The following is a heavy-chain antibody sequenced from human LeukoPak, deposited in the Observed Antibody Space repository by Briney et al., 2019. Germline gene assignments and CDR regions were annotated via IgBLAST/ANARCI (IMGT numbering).Heavy chain of an antibody. V-gene: IGHV3-66*02. D-gene: IGHD1-7*01. CDR1: GFTFRNYW. Sequence: QTGGSLRLSCAASGFTFRNYWMGWVRQAPGKGLEWVSVLYSGGSTYYADSVKGRFTISRDNSKNTLYLQMNSLRVEDTAVYYCARDNWDYGGVVDYWGQGTLVTVSS. CDR2: LYSGGST. CDR3: ARDNWDYGGVVDY. J-gene: IGHJ4*02.